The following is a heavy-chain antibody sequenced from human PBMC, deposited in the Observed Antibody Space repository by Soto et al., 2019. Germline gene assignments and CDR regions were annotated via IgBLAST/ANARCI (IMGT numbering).Heavy chain of an antibody. CDR2: IYYSGST. J-gene: IGHJ6*02. CDR1: GGSISSGDYY. D-gene: IGHD3-10*01. V-gene: IGHV4-30-4*01. CDR3: ARLKSMVRGVVYFHYGMDV. Sequence: PSETLSLTCTVSGGSISSGDYYWSWIRQPPGKGLEWIGYIYYSGSTYYSPSLKSRVTISVDTSKNQFSLKLSSVTAADTAVYYCARLKSMVRGVVYFHYGMDVWGQGTTVTVSS.